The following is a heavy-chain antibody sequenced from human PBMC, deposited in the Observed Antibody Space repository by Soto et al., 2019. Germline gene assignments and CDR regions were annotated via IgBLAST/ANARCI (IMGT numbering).Heavy chain of an antibody. CDR2: IHNSGST. J-gene: IGHJ4*02. CDR1: NPHPSQGSYY. Sequence: TPSPTCAVSNPHPSQGSYYLSWGRQRPGKGLEWVGYIHNSGSTYYRPSLKSRVIISSDASKNQFSLRLGSVTAADAAVYYCARGLNPFAYWGQGTPVTVSS. CDR3: ARGLNPFAY. V-gene: IGHV4-31*11. D-gene: IGHD5-12*01.